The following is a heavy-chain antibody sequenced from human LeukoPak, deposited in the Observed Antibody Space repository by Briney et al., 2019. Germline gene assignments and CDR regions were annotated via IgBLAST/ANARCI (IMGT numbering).Heavy chain of an antibody. CDR2: IKQDGTEK. CDR3: AGGRGWLVDY. V-gene: IGHV3-7*01. D-gene: IGHD3-22*01. CDR1: GFTFSNYA. J-gene: IGHJ4*02. Sequence: GGSLRLSCAASGFTFSNYAMNWVRQAPGKGLEWVANIKQDGTEKLYVDSVKGRFTISRDNAKNSLYLQMNSLRAEDTAVYFCAGGRGWLVDYWGQGTRVTVSS.